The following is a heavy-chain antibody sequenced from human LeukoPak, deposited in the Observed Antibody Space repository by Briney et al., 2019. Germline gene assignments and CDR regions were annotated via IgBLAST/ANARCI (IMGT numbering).Heavy chain of an antibody. CDR3: ARTPHSGSYSHFDY. D-gene: IGHD1-26*01. CDR2: TSDRGDYT. CDR1: GFTFTSYS. V-gene: IGHV3-23*01. Sequence: PGGSLRLSCAASGFTFTSYSMSWVRQAPGKGLEWVSGTSDRGDYTYYADSVKGRFTISRDSSKNTLFLQMNSLRAEDTAVYYCARTPHSGSYSHFDYWGQGTLVTVSS. J-gene: IGHJ4*02.